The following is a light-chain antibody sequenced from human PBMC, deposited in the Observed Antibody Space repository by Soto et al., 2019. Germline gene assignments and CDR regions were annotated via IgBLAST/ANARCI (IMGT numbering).Light chain of an antibody. Sequence: EIVLTQSPGTLSLSPGERATIPCRASQSVSNNYLAWYQQKPGQAPRLLIYGASTRATGIPDRFSGSGSGTDFTLSISSLEPEDFAVYYCQQYGSSGTFGQGTKVDIK. CDR1: QSVSNNY. CDR2: GAS. CDR3: QQYGSSGT. J-gene: IGKJ1*01. V-gene: IGKV3-20*01.